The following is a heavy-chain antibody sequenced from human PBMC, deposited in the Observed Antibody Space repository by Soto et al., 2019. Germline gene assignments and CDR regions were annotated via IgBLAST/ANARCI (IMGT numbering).Heavy chain of an antibody. CDR3: ARAPAPGIAVADYFDY. CDR1: GFTFSSYW. Sequence: GSLRLSCAASGFTFSSYWMSWVRQAPGKGLEWVANIKQDGSEKYYVDSVKGRFTISRDNAKNSLYLQMNSLRAEDTAVYYCARAPAPGIAVADYFDYWGQGTLVTVSS. J-gene: IGHJ4*02. CDR2: IKQDGSEK. V-gene: IGHV3-7*01. D-gene: IGHD6-19*01.